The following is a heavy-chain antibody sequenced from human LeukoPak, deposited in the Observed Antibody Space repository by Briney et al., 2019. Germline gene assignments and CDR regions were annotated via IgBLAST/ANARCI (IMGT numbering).Heavy chain of an antibody. CDR1: GYTFTSYA. Sequence: ASVKVSRKASGYTFTSYAMNWVRQAPGQGLEWTGWINTNTGNPTYAQGFTGRFVFSLDTSVSTAYLQISSLKAEDTAVYYCARDLGPYCSGGSCYSHYYYGMDVWGQGTTVTVSS. J-gene: IGHJ6*02. D-gene: IGHD2-15*01. V-gene: IGHV7-4-1*02. CDR2: INTNTGNP. CDR3: ARDLGPYCSGGSCYSHYYYGMDV.